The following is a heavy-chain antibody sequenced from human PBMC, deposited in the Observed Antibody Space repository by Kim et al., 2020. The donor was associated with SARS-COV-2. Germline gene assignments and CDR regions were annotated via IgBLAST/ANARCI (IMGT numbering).Heavy chain of an antibody. V-gene: IGHV1-46*01. Sequence: KVQGRVTMTRDTSTSTVYMELSSLRSEDTAVYYCARGSSGQYTGLYYFDYWGQGTLVTVSS. CDR3: ARGSSGQYTGLYYFDY. D-gene: IGHD3-22*01. J-gene: IGHJ4*02.